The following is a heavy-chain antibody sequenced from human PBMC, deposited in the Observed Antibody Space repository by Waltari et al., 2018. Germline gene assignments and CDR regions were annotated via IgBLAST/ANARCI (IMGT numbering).Heavy chain of an antibody. CDR2: MSGSGGST. Sequence: EVQLVESGGGLVQPGGSLRLSCAASGFTFSSYAMSWVRQAPGKGLEWVSAMSGSGGSTYYADSVKGRFTISRDNSKNTLYLQMNSLRAEDTAVYYCAKALVAVAGTSASWFDPWGQGTLVTVSS. D-gene: IGHD6-19*01. J-gene: IGHJ5*02. V-gene: IGHV3-23*04. CDR3: AKALVAVAGTSASWFDP. CDR1: GFTFSSYA.